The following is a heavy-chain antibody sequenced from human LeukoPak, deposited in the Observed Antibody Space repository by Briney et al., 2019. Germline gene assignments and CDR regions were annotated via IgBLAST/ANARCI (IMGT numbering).Heavy chain of an antibody. V-gene: IGHV3-33*01. D-gene: IGHD3-22*01. Sequence: GGSLRLSCAASGFTFSIYGMNWVRQAPGKGLEWVAVKWFEGSNKYYADSVKGPFTISTDNSKNTLYLQMNRLRAEDTAVYYCARDPYYYDSSGYYGGYYFDYWGQGTLVTVSS. CDR2: KWFEGSNK. J-gene: IGHJ4*02. CDR1: GFTFSIYG. CDR3: ARDPYYYDSSGYYGGYYFDY.